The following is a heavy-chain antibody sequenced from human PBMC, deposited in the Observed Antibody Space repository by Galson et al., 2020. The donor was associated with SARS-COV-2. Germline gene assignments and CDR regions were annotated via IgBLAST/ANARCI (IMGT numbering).Heavy chain of an antibody. Sequence: ASETLSLTCTVSGASFSDYCWNWIRQPPGRGLEYIGHLSYGGSPNYSPSLKNRVTISVDTSKNQFSLRLTSVTAADTAVYYCARGREWWDLSDWGRGTLVTVSS. J-gene: IGHJ4*02. D-gene: IGHD1-26*01. CDR1: GASFSDYC. CDR3: ARGREWWDLSD. CDR2: LSYGGSP. V-gene: IGHV4-59*01.